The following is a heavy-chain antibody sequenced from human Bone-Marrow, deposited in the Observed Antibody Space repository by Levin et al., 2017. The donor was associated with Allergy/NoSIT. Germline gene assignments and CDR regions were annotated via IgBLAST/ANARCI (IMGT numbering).Heavy chain of an antibody. CDR3: ARGGRWSFSYYFDY. Sequence: GSLRLSCAVDGGSFTGYFWTWIRQPPGKGLEWIGEISHSGSTKYNPSLTSRVTISVDTSKKEFSLNLSSVTAADTAVFYCARGGRWSFSYYFDYWGQGTRVTVSS. CDR2: ISHSGST. V-gene: IGHV4-34*01. J-gene: IGHJ4*02. D-gene: IGHD3-10*01. CDR1: GGSFTGYF.